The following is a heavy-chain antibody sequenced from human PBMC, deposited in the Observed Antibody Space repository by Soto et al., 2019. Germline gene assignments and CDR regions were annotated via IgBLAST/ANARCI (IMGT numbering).Heavy chain of an antibody. CDR2: ISYDGSDK. V-gene: IGHV3-30*03. D-gene: IGHD1-26*01. CDR3: ARDRSGSYAY. CDR1: GFTFSSYG. J-gene: IGHJ4*02. Sequence: QVQLVESGGGVVQPGRSLRLSCAASGFTFSSYGMHWVRQAPGKGLEWVAVISYDGSDKYYADSVKGRFTISRDSSKXTLXXXXXXXXXEDTAVYYCARDRSGSYAYWGQGTLVTVSS.